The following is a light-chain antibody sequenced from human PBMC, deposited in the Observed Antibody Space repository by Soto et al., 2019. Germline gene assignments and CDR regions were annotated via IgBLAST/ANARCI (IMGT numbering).Light chain of an antibody. V-gene: IGLV1-40*01. CDR3: QSYDSSLRGSV. Sequence: QSVLTQPPSVSGAPGQRVTISCTGSSSNIGAGYDVHWYQQLPGTAPKLLIYGNSNRPSGVPDRFSGSKSGTSASLAITGLQAEAEADYYCQSYDSSLRGSVFGTGPKLTVL. CDR1: SSNIGAGYD. J-gene: IGLJ1*01. CDR2: GNS.